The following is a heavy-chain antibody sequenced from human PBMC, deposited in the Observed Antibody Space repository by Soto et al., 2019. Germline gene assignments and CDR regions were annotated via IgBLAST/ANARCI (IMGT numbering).Heavy chain of an antibody. J-gene: IGHJ3*02. CDR1: GYSFTSYW. CDR2: IYPGDSDT. D-gene: IGHD1-7*01. CDR3: ARPSGNWNYLISAFDI. V-gene: IGHV5-51*01. Sequence: PGESLKISCKGSGYSFTSYWSGWVRQMPGKGLEWMGIIYPGDSDTRYSPSFQGQVTISADKSISTAYLQWSSLKASDTAMYYCARPSGNWNYLISAFDIWGQGTMVTVS.